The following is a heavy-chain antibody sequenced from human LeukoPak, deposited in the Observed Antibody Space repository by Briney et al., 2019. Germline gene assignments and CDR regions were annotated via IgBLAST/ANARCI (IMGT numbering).Heavy chain of an antibody. V-gene: IGHV4-31*03. CDR2: IYYSGST. CDR1: GGSISSGGYY. J-gene: IGHJ3*02. CDR3: ARYLRYQLLSAFDI. D-gene: IGHD2-2*01. Sequence: SETLSLTCTVSGGSISSGGYYWSWIRQHPGKGLEWIGYIYYSGSTYYNPSLKSRVTISVDTSKNQFSLKLSSVTAADTAVYYCARYLRYQLLSAFDIWGQGTMVTVSS.